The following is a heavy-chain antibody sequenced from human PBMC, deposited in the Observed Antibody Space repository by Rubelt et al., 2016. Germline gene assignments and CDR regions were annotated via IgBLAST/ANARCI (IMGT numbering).Heavy chain of an antibody. CDR2: IYYSGTI. Sequence: LQLQESGPGLVKPSETLSLTCTVSGVSISSRGYYWGWIRQPPGKGLEWIGSIYYSGTITYNPSLQRRGTISLDTSRGQFSLKLNSVTAADTAIYYCARDFGDFRTDFWGQGTLVTVSS. J-gene: IGHJ4*02. D-gene: IGHD3-16*01. CDR3: ARDFGDFRTDF. CDR1: GVSISSRGYY. V-gene: IGHV4-39*07.